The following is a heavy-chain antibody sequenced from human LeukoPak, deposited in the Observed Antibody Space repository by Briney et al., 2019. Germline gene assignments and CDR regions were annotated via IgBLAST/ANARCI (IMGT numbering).Heavy chain of an antibody. CDR3: AKDGTSVRGVDAFDI. J-gene: IGHJ3*02. Sequence: QSGGSLRLSCAASGFTFSSYAMSWVRQAPGKGLEWVSAISGSGGSTYYADSVKGRFTNSRDNSKNTLYLQMNSLRAEDTAVYYCAKDGTSVRGVDAFDIWGQGTMVTVSS. D-gene: IGHD3-10*01. V-gene: IGHV3-23*01. CDR1: GFTFSSYA. CDR2: ISGSGGST.